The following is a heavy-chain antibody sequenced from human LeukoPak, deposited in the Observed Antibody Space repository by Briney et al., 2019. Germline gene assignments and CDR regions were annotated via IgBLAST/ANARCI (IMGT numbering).Heavy chain of an antibody. CDR1: GGSISSSSYY. V-gene: IGHV4-39*07. J-gene: IGHJ4*02. CDR2: IYYSGST. Sequence: PSETLSLTCTVSGGSISSSSYYWGWIRQPPGKGLEWIGSIYYSGSTYYNPSLKSRVTISVDTSKNQFSLKLSPVTAADTAVYYCARDRLTLHYYGSGSYIDYWGQGTLVTVSS. CDR3: ARDRLTLHYYGSGSYIDY. D-gene: IGHD3-10*01.